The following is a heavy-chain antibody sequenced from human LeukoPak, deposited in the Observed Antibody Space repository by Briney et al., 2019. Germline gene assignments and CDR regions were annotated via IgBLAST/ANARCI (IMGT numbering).Heavy chain of an antibody. CDR2: IRHGGDIT. CDR3: AKDLGSSGWHLDY. J-gene: IGHJ4*02. V-gene: IGHV3-23*01. CDR1: GFPFSSYA. Sequence: PGGSLRLSCAASGFPFSSYAMTWARQAPGKGLEGVSGIRHGGDITYYADSVKGRFTISRDNSKNALYLQMNSLRAEDTAVYYCAKDLGSSGWHLDYWGQGTLVTVSS. D-gene: IGHD6-19*01.